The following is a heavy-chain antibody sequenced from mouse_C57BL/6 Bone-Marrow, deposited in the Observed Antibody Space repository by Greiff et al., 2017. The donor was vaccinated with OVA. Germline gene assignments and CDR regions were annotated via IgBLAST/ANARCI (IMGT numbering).Heavy chain of an antibody. Sequence: EVMLVESGGGLVQPGGSLKLSCAASGFTFSDYGMAWVRQAPRKGPEWVAFISNLAYSIYYADTVTGRFTISRENAKNTLYLEMSSLRSEDTAMYYCARDDGYYAMDYWGQGTSVTVSS. V-gene: IGHV5-15*04. CDR3: ARDDGYYAMDY. CDR2: ISNLAYSI. CDR1: GFTFSDYG. D-gene: IGHD2-3*01. J-gene: IGHJ4*01.